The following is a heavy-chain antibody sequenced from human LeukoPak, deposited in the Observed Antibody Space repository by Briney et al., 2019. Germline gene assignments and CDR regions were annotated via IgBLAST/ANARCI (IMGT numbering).Heavy chain of an antibody. CDR3: ARAMVRGVIPY. CDR2: ISNDGTIQ. V-gene: IGHV3-30*19. Sequence: GGSLRLSCAASGFTFSSYGMHWVRQAPGKGLEWLAVISNDGTIQYYADSVKGRFTISRDNSRNIMNLQTDSLRPEDTALYYCARAMVRGVIPYWGQGTLVTVSS. CDR1: GFTFSSYG. J-gene: IGHJ4*02. D-gene: IGHD3-10*01.